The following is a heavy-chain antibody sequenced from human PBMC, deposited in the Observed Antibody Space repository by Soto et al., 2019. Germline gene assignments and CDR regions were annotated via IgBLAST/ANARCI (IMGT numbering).Heavy chain of an antibody. CDR1: GFTFNNYA. CDR3: AKDRLSRNFDY. Sequence: EVQLLDSGGGLVQPGGSLGLSCAASGFTFNNYAMNWVRQAPGMGLEWVATISNTGGGTYYADSVKGRFTISRDNSKNTLYLQMSSLKVEDTAVYYCAKDRLSRNFDYWGQGTQVTVSS. J-gene: IGHJ4*02. V-gene: IGHV3-23*01. CDR2: ISNTGGGT.